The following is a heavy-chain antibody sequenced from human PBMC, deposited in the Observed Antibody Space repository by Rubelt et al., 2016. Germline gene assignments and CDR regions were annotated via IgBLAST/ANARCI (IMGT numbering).Heavy chain of an antibody. CDR3: ARGRWSGWPLGY. D-gene: IGHD6-19*01. J-gene: IGHJ4*02. V-gene: IGHV1-3*01. CDR2: INAGNGNT. CDR1: GYTLTELS. Sequence: QVQLVQSGAEVKKPGASVKVSCKVSGYTLTELSMHWVRQAPGKGLEWMGWINAGNGNTKYSQKCQGRVTITRDTCASTAYMELSSLRSEDTAVYYCARGRWSGWPLGYWGQGTLVTVSS.